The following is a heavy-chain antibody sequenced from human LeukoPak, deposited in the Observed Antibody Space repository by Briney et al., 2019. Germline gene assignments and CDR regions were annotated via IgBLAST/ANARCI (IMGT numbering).Heavy chain of an antibody. D-gene: IGHD3-22*01. J-gene: IGHJ4*02. Sequence: GGSLRLPCAASGFTFSSYAMSWVRQAPGKGLEWVSAISGSGGSTYYADSVKGRFTISRDNSKNTLYLQMNSLRAEDTAVYYCAKEVVVVITTPTEAGFDYWGQGTLVTVSS. CDR1: GFTFSSYA. V-gene: IGHV3-23*01. CDR3: AKEVVVVITTPTEAGFDY. CDR2: ISGSGGST.